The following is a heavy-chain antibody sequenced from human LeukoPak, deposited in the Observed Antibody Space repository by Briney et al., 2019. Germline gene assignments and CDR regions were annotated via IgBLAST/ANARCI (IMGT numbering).Heavy chain of an antibody. V-gene: IGHV1-46*01. CDR2: INPSGGTT. CDR3: ATAKGSGSYYRYYYYMDV. D-gene: IGHD3-10*01. Sequence: GASVKVSCKASGYTFTSYYMHWVRQAPGQGLEWMGIINPSGGTTIYAQKFQGRVTMTEDTSTDTAYMELSSLRSEDTAVYYCATAKGSGSYYRYYYYMDVWGKGTTVTISS. CDR1: GYTFTSYY. J-gene: IGHJ6*03.